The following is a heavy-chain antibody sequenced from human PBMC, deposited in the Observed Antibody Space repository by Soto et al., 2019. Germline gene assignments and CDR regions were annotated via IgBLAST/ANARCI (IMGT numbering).Heavy chain of an antibody. D-gene: IGHD3-16*02. CDR1: GGTFSSYT. V-gene: IGHV1-69*04. CDR3: AREVGMITFGGVIASHAFDI. J-gene: IGHJ3*02. CDR2: IIPILGIA. Sequence: SVKVSCKASGGTFSSYTISWVRQAPGQGLEWMGRIIPILGIANYAQKFQGRVTITADKSTSTAYMELSSLRSEDTAVYYCAREVGMITFGGVIASHAFDIWGQGTMVTVSS.